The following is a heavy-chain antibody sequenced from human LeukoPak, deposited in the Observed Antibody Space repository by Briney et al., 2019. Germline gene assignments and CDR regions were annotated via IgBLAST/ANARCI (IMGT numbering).Heavy chain of an antibody. V-gene: IGHV4-39*07. Sequence: GSLRLSCAASGFTFSNYAMSWIRQPPGKGLEWIGSIYYSGSTYYNPSLRSRVTISVDTSKNQFSLKLSSVTAADTAVYYCARDYGGTIDYWGQGTLVTVSS. CDR2: IYYSGST. J-gene: IGHJ4*02. D-gene: IGHD4-23*01. CDR3: ARDYGGTIDY. CDR1: GFTFSNYA.